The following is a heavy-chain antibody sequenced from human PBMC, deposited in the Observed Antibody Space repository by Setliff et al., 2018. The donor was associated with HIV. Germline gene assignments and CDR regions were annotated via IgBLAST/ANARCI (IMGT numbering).Heavy chain of an antibody. Sequence: SETLSLTCTVSGGSISSGSYYWSWIRQPAGKGLEWIGHIYTSGSTNYNPSLKSRVTISVDTSKNQFSLKLSSVAAADTAVYYCARDQGHGSGRSYYYYYMDVWGKGTTVTVSS. CDR1: GGSISSGSYY. CDR2: IYTSGST. D-gene: IGHD3-10*01. CDR3: ARDQGHGSGRSYYYYYMDV. V-gene: IGHV4-61*09. J-gene: IGHJ6*03.